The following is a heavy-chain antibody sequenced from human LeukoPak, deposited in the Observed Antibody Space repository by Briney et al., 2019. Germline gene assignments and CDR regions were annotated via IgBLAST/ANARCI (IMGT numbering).Heavy chain of an antibody. D-gene: IGHD3-22*01. CDR2: IYYSGST. CDR3: ARGNYYDISGYYRLFDY. V-gene: IGHV4-59*01. Sequence: SETLSLTCTDPGGSISSYYWTWIRQTPGKGLEWIGYIYYSGSTNYNPSLKSRVTISIDTAKIQFSLKLSSVTAADTAVYYCARGNYYDISGYYRLFDYWGQGTLVTVSS. J-gene: IGHJ4*02. CDR1: GGSISSYY.